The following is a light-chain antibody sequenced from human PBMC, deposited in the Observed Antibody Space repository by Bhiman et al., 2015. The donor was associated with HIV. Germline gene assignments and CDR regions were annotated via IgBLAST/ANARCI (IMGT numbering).Light chain of an antibody. J-gene: IGLJ3*02. CDR1: NLGDKY. CDR2: QDS. CDR3: AAWDDSLSGFWV. Sequence: SYELTQPPSVSVSPGQTASITCSGDNLGDKYTSWYQQKPGQSPVLVIYQDSKRPSGVPDRFSGSKSGTSASLAISGLRSEDEADYYCAAWDDSLSGFWVFGGGTKLTVL. V-gene: IGLV3-1*01.